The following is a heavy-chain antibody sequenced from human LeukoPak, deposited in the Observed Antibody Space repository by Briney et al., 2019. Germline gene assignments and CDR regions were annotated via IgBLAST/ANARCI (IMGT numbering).Heavy chain of an antibody. J-gene: IGHJ6*04. Sequence: GRSLRFSCAASGFTFSTYAMHWVRQAPGKGLEWVAVISYDGSNKYYADSVKGRFTISRDISKNTLYLQMNSLRAEDTAMYYCSRDMSPAMDVWGKGTTVTVSS. D-gene: IGHD3-10*02. CDR1: GFTFSTYA. V-gene: IGHV3-30*04. CDR2: ISYDGSNK. CDR3: SRDMSPAMDV.